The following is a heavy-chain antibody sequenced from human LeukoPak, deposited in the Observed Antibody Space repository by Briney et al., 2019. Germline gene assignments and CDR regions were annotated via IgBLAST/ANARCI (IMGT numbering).Heavy chain of an antibody. CDR1: GLTFSSHW. V-gene: IGHV4-4*01. CDR2: IYHSGNT. CDR3: AAHRGHTYGPLDY. Sequence: GSLRLSCAASGLTFSSHWMHWVRHSPGKGLEWIGEIYHSGNTNYNPSLRSRVTMSVDMSNNQFSLNLNSVTAADTAVYSCAAHRGHTYGPLDYWGLGTLVTVSS. D-gene: IGHD5-18*01. J-gene: IGHJ4*02.